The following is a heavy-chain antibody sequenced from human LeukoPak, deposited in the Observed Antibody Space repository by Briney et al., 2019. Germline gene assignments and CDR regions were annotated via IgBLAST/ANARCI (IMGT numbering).Heavy chain of an antibody. CDR3: ARDRHYYYYGMDV. CDR1: GFXFSSYA. CDR2: ISYDGSNK. Sequence: PGGSLRLSCAASGFXFSSYAMHWVRQAPGKGLEWVAVISYDGSNKYYADSVKGRFTISRDNSKNTLYLQMNSLRAEDTAVYYCARDRHYYYYGMDVWGQGTTVTVSS. J-gene: IGHJ6*02. V-gene: IGHV3-30-3*01. D-gene: IGHD6-6*01.